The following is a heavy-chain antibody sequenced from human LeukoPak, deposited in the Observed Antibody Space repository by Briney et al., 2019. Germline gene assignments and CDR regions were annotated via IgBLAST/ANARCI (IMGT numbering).Heavy chain of an antibody. J-gene: IGHJ4*02. CDR1: GYTFTSYY. Sequence: ASVKVSCKASGYTFTSYYMHWVRQAPGQGLEWMGIINPSGGSTSYARKFQGRVTMTRDTSTSTVYMELSSLRSEDTAVYYCARGPIGYYDFWSGYPDYWGQGTLVTVSS. D-gene: IGHD3-3*01. CDR3: ARGPIGYYDFWSGYPDY. CDR2: INPSGGST. V-gene: IGHV1-46*01.